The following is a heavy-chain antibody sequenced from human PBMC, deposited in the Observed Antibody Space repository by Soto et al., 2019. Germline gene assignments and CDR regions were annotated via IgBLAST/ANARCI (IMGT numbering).Heavy chain of an antibody. Sequence: QVQLQESGPGLVKASQTLSLICSVSGESISSGGYYWSWIRHHPGKGLEWIGYIYDSESAYYNPSLKSPATISMDTSKNHFAMKLSSVTAADTAVYYCARASSSSSAADYWGQGTLITVSS. V-gene: IGHV4-31*01. J-gene: IGHJ4*02. CDR3: ARASSSSSAADY. D-gene: IGHD6-6*01. CDR2: IYDSESA. CDR1: GESISSGGYY.